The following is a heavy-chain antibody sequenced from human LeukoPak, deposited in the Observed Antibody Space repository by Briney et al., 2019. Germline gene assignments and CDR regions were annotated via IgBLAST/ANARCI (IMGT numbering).Heavy chain of an antibody. D-gene: IGHD3-3*01. CDR1: GYTFTNYD. CDR3: ASAPGGFWSGYSDNWFDP. CDR2: INPSGGST. J-gene: IGHJ5*02. V-gene: IGHV1-46*01. Sequence: ASVKVSCKASGYTFTNYDITWVRQAPGQGLEWMGIINPSGGSTSYAQKFQGRVTMTRDTSTSTVYMELSSLRSEDTAVYYCASAPGGFWSGYSDNWFDPWGQGTLDTVSS.